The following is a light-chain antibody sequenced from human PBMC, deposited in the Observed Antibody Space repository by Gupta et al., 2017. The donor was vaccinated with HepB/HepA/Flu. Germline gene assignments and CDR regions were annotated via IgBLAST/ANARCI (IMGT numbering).Light chain of an antibody. CDR1: QSVSSN. V-gene: IGKV3-15*01. CDR3: QQYNNWPLT. CDR2: GAS. J-gene: IGKJ4*01. Sequence: ELVMTQSPATLSVSPGEAATLSCRASQSVSSNLAWYQQKPGQAPRLLIYGASTRATGIPARFSGSGFGTEFTLTISSLQSEDFAVYYCQQYNNWPLTFGGGTKVEIK.